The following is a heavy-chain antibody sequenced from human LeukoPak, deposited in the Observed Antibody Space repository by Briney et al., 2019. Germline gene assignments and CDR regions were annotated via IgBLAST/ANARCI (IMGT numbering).Heavy chain of an antibody. V-gene: IGHV4-61*01. CDR3: AREAFGIQRDWFDP. Sequence: SETLSLTCTVSGGSVSSGSYYWSWIRQPPGKGLEWIGYIYYSGSTNYNPSLKSRVTISVDTSKNQFSLKLSSVTAADTAVYYCAREAFGIQRDWFDPWGQGTPVTVSS. CDR2: IYYSGST. CDR1: GGSVSSGSYY. D-gene: IGHD3-10*01. J-gene: IGHJ5*02.